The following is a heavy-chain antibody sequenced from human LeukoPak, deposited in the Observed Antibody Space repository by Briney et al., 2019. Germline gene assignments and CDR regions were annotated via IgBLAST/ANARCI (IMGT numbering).Heavy chain of an antibody. CDR1: GYIFTSYD. Sequence: ASVKVSCKASGYIFTSYDINWVRQATGQGLEWMGIINPSGGSTSYAQKFQGRVTMTRDTSTSTVYMELSSLRSEDTAVYYCARSIAGAGTYSFDYWGQGTLVTVSS. J-gene: IGHJ4*02. CDR3: ARSIAGAGTYSFDY. D-gene: IGHD6-19*01. CDR2: INPSGGST. V-gene: IGHV1-46*01.